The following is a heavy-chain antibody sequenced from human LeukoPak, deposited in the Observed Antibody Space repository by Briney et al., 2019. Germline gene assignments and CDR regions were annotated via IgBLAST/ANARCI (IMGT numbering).Heavy chain of an antibody. CDR3: ARGFPAARWAYMDV. V-gene: IGHV4-4*07. CDR2: IYTSGST. J-gene: IGHJ6*03. CDR1: GGSISSYY. Sequence: SETLSLTCTVSGGSISSYYWSWIRQPAGKGLEWIGRIYTSGSTNYNPSLKSRVTMSVDTSKNQFSLKLSSVTAADTAVYYCARGFPAARWAYMDVWGKGTTVTVSS. D-gene: IGHD2-2*01.